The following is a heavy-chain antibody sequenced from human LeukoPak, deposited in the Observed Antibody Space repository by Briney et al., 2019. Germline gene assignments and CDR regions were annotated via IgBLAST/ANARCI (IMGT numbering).Heavy chain of an antibody. D-gene: IGHD2-2*01. Sequence: GGSLRLSCAASGFTFRSYWMNWVRQAPGKGLEWVANIKQDGSEKYYVDSVKGRFTISRDNARNSLYLQMNSLRAEDTAVYYCARVGGFCSSTTCYGNLGMDVWGHGTTATVSS. J-gene: IGHJ6*02. CDR3: ARVGGFCSSTTCYGNLGMDV. CDR1: GFTFRSYW. V-gene: IGHV3-7*04. CDR2: IKQDGSEK.